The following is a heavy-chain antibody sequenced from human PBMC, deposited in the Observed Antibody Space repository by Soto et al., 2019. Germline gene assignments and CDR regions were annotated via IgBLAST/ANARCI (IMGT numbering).Heavy chain of an antibody. D-gene: IGHD3-22*01. J-gene: IGHJ4*02. CDR3: AKGSITMIVVVISIINFDY. V-gene: IGHV3-23*01. CDR1: GFTFSSYS. Sequence: PGGSLRLSCAASGFTFSSYSMNWVRQAPGKGLEWVSAISGSGGSTYYADSVKGRFTISRDNSKNTLYLQMNSLRAEDTAVYYCAKGSITMIVVVISIINFDYWGQGTLVTVSS. CDR2: ISGSGGST.